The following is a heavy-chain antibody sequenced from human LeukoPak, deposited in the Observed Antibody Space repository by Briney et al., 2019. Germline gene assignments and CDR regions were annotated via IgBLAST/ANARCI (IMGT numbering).Heavy chain of an antibody. D-gene: IGHD6-19*01. Sequence: GGSLRLSCAASGFTFDDYGMSWVRQAPGKGLEWVSGITWNGDSPGYADSVKGRFTISRDNAKNSLYLQMNSLRAEDTALYHCARWSSIKVAATENSWGQGTLVTVSS. CDR2: ITWNGDSP. CDR3: ARWSSIKVAATENS. V-gene: IGHV3-20*01. J-gene: IGHJ4*02. CDR1: GFTFDDYG.